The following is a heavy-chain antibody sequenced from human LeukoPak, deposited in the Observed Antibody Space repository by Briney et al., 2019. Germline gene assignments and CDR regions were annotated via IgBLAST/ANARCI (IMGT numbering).Heavy chain of an antibody. J-gene: IGHJ4*02. V-gene: IGHV1-2*06. Sequence: ASVKVSCKASGYTFTGYYMHWVRQAPGQGLEWMGRINPNSGGTNYAQKFQGRVTMTRDTSISTAYMELSSLRSEDTAVYYCATTLTLAGNFDYWGQGTLVTVSS. CDR2: INPNSGGT. CDR3: ATTLTLAGNFDY. D-gene: IGHD6-19*01. CDR1: GYTFTGYY.